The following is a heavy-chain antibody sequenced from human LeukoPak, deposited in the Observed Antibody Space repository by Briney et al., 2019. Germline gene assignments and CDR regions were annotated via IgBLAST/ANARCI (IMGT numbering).Heavy chain of an antibody. CDR3: ARGPYYDFWSGFY. Sequence: GASVKVSCKASGYTFTGYYMHWVRQAPGQGLEWMGWINPNSGGTNYAQKFQGRVTMTRDTSISTAYMELSRLRSDDTAVYYCARGPYYDFWSGFYWGQGTLVTVSS. J-gene: IGHJ4*02. V-gene: IGHV1-2*02. D-gene: IGHD3-3*01. CDR2: INPNSGGT. CDR1: GYTFTGYY.